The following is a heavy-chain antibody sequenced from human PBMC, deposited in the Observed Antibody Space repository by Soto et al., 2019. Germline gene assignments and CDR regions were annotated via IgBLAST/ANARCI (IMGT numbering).Heavy chain of an antibody. CDR3: AKAYDYGEYYHGVDV. J-gene: IGHJ6*02. V-gene: IGHV3-30*18. D-gene: IGHD4-17*01. CDR1: GFTFSSYG. CDR2: ISYDGSHK. Sequence: GGSLRLSCAASGFTFSSYGMHWVRQAPGKGLEWVAVISYDGSHKYYADSVRGRFTISRDNSKNTLHLQINSLRADDTAVYYCAKAYDYGEYYHGVDVWGQGTTVTVSS.